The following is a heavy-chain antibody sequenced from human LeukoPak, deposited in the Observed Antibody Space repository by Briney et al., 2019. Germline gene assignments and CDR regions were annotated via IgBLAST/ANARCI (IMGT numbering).Heavy chain of an antibody. CDR1: GFTLGDYA. D-gene: IGHD6-19*01. CDR2: IRSKAYGGTT. V-gene: IGHV3-49*03. Sequence: PGGSLRLSCTASGFTLGDYAMSWFRQAPGKGVAGVGFIRSKAYGGTTEYAASVKGRFTISRDDSKSIAYLQMNSLKTEDTAVYYCTRDELSSGWYNYYYYYGMDVWGQGTTVTVSS. CDR3: TRDELSSGWYNYYYYYGMDV. J-gene: IGHJ6*02.